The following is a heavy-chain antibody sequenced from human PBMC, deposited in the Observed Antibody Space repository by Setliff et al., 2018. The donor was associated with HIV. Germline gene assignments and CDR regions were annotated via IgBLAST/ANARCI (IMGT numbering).Heavy chain of an antibody. CDR2: IYKTGST. CDR1: GDSISSGGYF. J-gene: IGHJ4*02. Sequence: SETLSLTCTVSGDSISSGGYFWIWIRQHPGQGLEWMGYIYKTGSTYYNLSLKSRMTISLDTAKNQFFLKLNSVTAADTAVYYCARGGRKDLTDNWGQGTLVTVSS. V-gene: IGHV4-31*03. CDR3: ARGGRKDLTDN. D-gene: IGHD3-16*01.